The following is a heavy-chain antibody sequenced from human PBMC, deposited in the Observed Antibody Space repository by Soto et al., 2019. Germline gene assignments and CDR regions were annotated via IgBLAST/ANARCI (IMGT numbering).Heavy chain of an antibody. CDR3: AKDRHYPRDYFHY. Sequence: EVQLLESGGGLVQPGGSLRLSCAASGFTFSSSAISWVRQAQGKGLEWVSAVSANGQGIYYADSVRGRFTISRDNSKNTVFLHMDSLSAEDTAVYYCAKDRHYPRDYFHYWGQGTLVTVSS. D-gene: IGHD3-10*01. J-gene: IGHJ4*02. V-gene: IGHV3-23*01. CDR2: VSANGQGI. CDR1: GFTFSSSA.